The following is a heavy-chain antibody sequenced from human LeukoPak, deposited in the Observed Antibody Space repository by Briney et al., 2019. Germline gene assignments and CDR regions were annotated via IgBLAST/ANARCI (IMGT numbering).Heavy chain of an antibody. D-gene: IGHD6-19*01. CDR1: GHTLTNFD. V-gene: IGHV3-30*02. CDR3: ARDISSGWSREY. CDR2: ISYDGSDK. J-gene: IGHJ4*02. Sequence: PGGSQGLSCAASGHTLTNFDTHWARHAPGKGLEWGTFISYDGSDKSYTDSAKRRFTISRDNPKNTLYLQMNSLRDDDTVVYYCARDISSGWSREYWGQGTLVTVSS.